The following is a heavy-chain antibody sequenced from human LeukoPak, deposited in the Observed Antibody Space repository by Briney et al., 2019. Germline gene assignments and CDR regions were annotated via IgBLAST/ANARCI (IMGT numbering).Heavy chain of an antibody. CDR3: ARGGYGHNMDV. Sequence: GGSLRLSCVASGFTFTNYWMHWARQAPGKGLEWVSRITSDGGDTIFADSVRGRFTTSRDNAKNTLYLQMNSLRVEDTAVYYCARGGYGHNMDVWGKGTTVTVSS. CDR2: ITSDGGDT. CDR1: GFTFTNYW. D-gene: IGHD3-10*01. V-gene: IGHV3-74*01. J-gene: IGHJ6*03.